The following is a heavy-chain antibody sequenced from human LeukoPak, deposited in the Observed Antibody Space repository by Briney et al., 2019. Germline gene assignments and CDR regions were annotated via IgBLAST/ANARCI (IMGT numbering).Heavy chain of an antibody. CDR3: VRDYSNFVQGD. J-gene: IGHJ4*02. Sequence: SETLSLTCTVSGGSISSNNYYWGWIRQSPGKGLEWIGSIYSGGETHYNPSLNSRVTIFLDTSKNRFSLNLISVTATDTAVYYCVRDYSNFVQGDWGQGTLVTVSS. V-gene: IGHV4-39*02. D-gene: IGHD4-11*01. CDR2: IYSGGET. CDR1: GGSISSNNYY.